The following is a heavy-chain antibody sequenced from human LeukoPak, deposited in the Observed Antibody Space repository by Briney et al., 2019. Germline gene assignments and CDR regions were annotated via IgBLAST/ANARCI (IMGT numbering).Heavy chain of an antibody. D-gene: IGHD6-19*01. CDR3: AKDIGRYSSGWYRGGYMDV. V-gene: IGHV3-30*18. J-gene: IGHJ6*03. CDR2: ISYDGSNK. CDR1: GFTFSSYG. Sequence: PGRSLRLSCAASGFTFSSYGMHWVRQAPGKGLEWAAVISYDGSNKYYADSVKGRFTISRDNSKNTLYLQMNSLRAEDTAVYYCAKDIGRYSSGWYRGGYMDVWGKGTTVTVSS.